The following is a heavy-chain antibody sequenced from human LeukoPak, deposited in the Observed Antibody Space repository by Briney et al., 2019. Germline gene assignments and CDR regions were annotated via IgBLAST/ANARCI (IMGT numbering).Heavy chain of an antibody. V-gene: IGHV3-64*01. CDR2: ISSNGGST. J-gene: IGHJ4*02. D-gene: IGHD3-22*01. CDR1: GFTFSSYA. CDR3: ARAEGYYYDSSGDY. Sequence: GGSLRLSCAASGFTFSSYAMHWVRQAPGKGLEYVSAISSNGGSTYYANSVKGRFTISRDNSKNTLYLQMGSLRAEDMAVYYCARAEGYYYDSSGDYWGQGTLVTVSS.